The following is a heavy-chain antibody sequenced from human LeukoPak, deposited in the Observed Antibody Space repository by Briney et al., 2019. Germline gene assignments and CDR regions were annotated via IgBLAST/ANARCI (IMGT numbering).Heavy chain of an antibody. J-gene: IGHJ6*03. CDR1: GLTVSNNY. V-gene: IGHV3-53*01. D-gene: IGHD2-2*01. CDR3: ASHCSSTSCRLYYYYMDV. CDR2: IYSGGSI. Sequence: GGSLRLSCAASGLTVSNNYMKWVRQAPGKGLEWVSVIYSGGSIYYADSVKGRFTISRDNSKNTLYLQMNSLRAEDTAVYYCASHCSSTSCRLYYYYMDVWGRGTTVTVSS.